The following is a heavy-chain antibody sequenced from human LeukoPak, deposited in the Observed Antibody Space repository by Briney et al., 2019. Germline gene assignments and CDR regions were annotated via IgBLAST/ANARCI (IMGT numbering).Heavy chain of an antibody. CDR3: AREVFYGSGTLNWFDP. D-gene: IGHD3-10*01. V-gene: IGHV4-4*07. J-gene: IGHJ5*02. CDR2: IYTSGST. CDR1: GGSISSYY. Sequence: SETLSLTCTVSGGSISSYYWSWIRQPAGRGLEWIGRIYTSGSTNYNPSLKSRVTMSVGTSKNQFSLKLSSVTAADTAVYYCAREVFYGSGTLNWFDPWGQGTLVTVS.